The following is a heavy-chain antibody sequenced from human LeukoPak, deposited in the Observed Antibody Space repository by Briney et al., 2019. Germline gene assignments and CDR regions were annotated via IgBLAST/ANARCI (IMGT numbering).Heavy chain of an antibody. Sequence: PSETLSLTCTVSGGSISSSSYYWGWIRQPPGKGLEGIGSIYYSGSTYYNPSLKSRVTISVDTSKNQFSLKLSSVTAADTAVYYCARPIVVVTARDAFDIWGQGTMVTVSS. CDR3: ARPIVVVTARDAFDI. CDR2: IYYSGST. J-gene: IGHJ3*02. D-gene: IGHD2-21*02. V-gene: IGHV4-39*01. CDR1: GGSISSSSYY.